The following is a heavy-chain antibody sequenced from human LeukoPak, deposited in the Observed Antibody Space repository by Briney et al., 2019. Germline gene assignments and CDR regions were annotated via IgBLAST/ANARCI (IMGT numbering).Heavy chain of an antibody. J-gene: IGHJ4*02. CDR1: GGSISSSSYY. CDR2: IYYSGST. Sequence: SETLSLTCTVSGGSISSSSYYWGWIRQPPGRGLEWIGSIYYSGSTYYNPSLKSRVTISVDTSKNQFSLKLSSVTAAYTAVYYCATVVPAARLDYWGQGTLVTVSS. D-gene: IGHD2-2*01. V-gene: IGHV4-39*01. CDR3: ATVVPAARLDY.